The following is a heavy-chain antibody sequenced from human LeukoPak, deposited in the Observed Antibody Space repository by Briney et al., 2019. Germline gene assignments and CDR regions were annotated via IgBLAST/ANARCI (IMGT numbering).Heavy chain of an antibody. Sequence: PGGSLRLSCAASGFTFSSYGMHWVRQAPGKGLEWVAVISYDGSNKYYADSVKGRFTISRDNSKNTLYLQMNSLRAEDTAVYYCAKEIAVTDWFDPWGQGTLVTVS. CDR2: ISYDGSNK. V-gene: IGHV3-30*18. CDR1: GFTFSSYG. J-gene: IGHJ5*02. D-gene: IGHD4-17*01. CDR3: AKEIAVTDWFDP.